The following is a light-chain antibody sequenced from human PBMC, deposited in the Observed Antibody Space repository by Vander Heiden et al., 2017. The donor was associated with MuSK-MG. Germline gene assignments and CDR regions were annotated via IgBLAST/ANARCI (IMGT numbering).Light chain of an antibody. CDR1: QGISSY. J-gene: IGKJ4*01. V-gene: IGKV1-9*01. CDR3: RQLNREPPLT. Sequence: IQLTQSPSSLSASVGDRVTITCRASQGISSYLAGYQQKPGKAPKLLIYAASTLQSGVPSRCSSSGSGTDFTLTISSLQAEDFATYYCRQLNREPPLTFGGGTKVEIK. CDR2: AAS.